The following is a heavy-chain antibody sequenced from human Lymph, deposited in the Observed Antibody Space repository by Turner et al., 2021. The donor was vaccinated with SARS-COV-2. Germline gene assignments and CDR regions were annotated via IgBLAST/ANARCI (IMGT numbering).Heavy chain of an antibody. CDR2: ISYDGFNK. CDR1: GFTCSTYA. V-gene: IGHV3-30*04. Sequence: QVQLVESGGGVVQPGRSLRLSCAAYGFTCSTYAIHWVRQAPGKGLEWVAVISYDGFNKYYADSVKGKFTISRDNSKNTLYLQMSSLRAEDTAVYYCARGSGSYLSAFDIWGQGTMVTVSS. CDR3: ARGSGSYLSAFDI. D-gene: IGHD1-26*01. J-gene: IGHJ3*02.